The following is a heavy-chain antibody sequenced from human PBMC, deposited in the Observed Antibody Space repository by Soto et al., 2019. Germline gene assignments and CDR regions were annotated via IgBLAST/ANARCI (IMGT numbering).Heavy chain of an antibody. D-gene: IGHD2-15*01. CDR2: IIPIFGIA. Sequence: SVKVSCKASGGTFSSYAISWVRQAPGQGLEWMGRIIPIFGIANYAQKFQGRVTITADESTSTAYMELRSLRSDDTAVYYCARGFRVAATRWWFDPWGQGTLVTVSS. CDR3: ARGFRVAATRWWFDP. V-gene: IGHV1-69*13. J-gene: IGHJ5*02. CDR1: GGTFSSYA.